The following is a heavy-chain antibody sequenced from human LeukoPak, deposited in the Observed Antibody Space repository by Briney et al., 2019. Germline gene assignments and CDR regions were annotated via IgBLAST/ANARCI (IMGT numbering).Heavy chain of an antibody. D-gene: IGHD6-19*01. CDR1: GYTFTSYG. CDR2: ISAYNGNT. J-gene: IGHJ4*02. Sequence: ASVKVSCKASGYTFTSYGISWVRQAPGQGLEWKGWISAYNGNTNYAQKLQGRVTMTTDTSTSTAYMELRSLRSDDTAVYYCARVMWPYSSGWGTSNSFGLDYWGQGTLVTVSS. CDR3: ARVMWPYSSGWGTSNSFGLDY. V-gene: IGHV1-18*01.